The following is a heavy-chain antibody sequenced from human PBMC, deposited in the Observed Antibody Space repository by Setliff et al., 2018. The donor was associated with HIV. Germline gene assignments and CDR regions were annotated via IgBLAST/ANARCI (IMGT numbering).Heavy chain of an antibody. V-gene: IGHV4-59*08. CDR2: IYQSGST. J-gene: IGHJ4*02. Sequence: KPSETLSLTCTVSGLSMSYNYWTWIRQSPGKGLEWIGYIYQSGSTYYNPSLKSRVTISVDTSKNQFSLKLSSVTAADTAVYYCARLDCSSSSGFVDYWGQGTLVTVSS. D-gene: IGHD2-2*01. CDR3: ARLDCSSSSGFVDY. CDR1: GLSMSYNY.